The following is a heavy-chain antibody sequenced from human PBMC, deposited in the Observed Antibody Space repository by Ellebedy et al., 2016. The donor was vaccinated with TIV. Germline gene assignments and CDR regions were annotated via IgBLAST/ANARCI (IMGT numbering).Heavy chain of an antibody. Sequence: MPSETLSLTCTVSGGSISSFYWSWIRQPPAKGLEWNGYIYYSGSTNYNPSLKSRVTISVDTSKRQFSLKLSSVTAADTAVYYCARMTYSSRWYEGWFDPWGQGTLVTVSS. CDR1: GGSISSFY. D-gene: IGHD6-13*01. CDR3: ARMTYSSRWYEGWFDP. CDR2: IYYSGST. V-gene: IGHV4-59*01. J-gene: IGHJ5*02.